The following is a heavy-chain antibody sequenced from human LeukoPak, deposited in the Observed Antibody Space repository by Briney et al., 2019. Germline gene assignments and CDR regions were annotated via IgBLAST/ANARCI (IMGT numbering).Heavy chain of an antibody. CDR3: AKESGGSGSYYNN. Sequence: PGGSLRLSCAASGFTFSSYWMSWVRQAPGKGLEWVAATSYDGSNEYYADSVKGRFTISRDNSKNTLYLQMNSLRAEDTAIYYCAKESGGSGSYYNNWGQGTLVTVSS. CDR1: GFTFSSYW. V-gene: IGHV3-30*18. D-gene: IGHD3-10*01. CDR2: TSYDGSNE. J-gene: IGHJ4*02.